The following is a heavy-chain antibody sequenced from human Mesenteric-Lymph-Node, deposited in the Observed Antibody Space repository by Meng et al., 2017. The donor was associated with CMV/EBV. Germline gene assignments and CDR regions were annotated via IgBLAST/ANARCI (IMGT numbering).Heavy chain of an antibody. CDR1: GVSMTRGGYY. J-gene: IGHJ4*02. CDR2: IYHSGST. CDR3: ARGSSGLGEDY. Sequence: CIVSGVSMTRGGYYWSWIRQHPGKGLEWIGYIYHSGSTYANPSLKGRVIMSVDMSKNQFSLTLSSVTAADTAVYYCARGSSGLGEDYWGQGTLVTVSS. D-gene: IGHD3-10*01. V-gene: IGHV4-31*03.